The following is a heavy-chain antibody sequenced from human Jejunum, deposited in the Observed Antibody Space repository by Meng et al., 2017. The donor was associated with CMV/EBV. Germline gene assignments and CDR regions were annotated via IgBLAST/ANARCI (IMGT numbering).Heavy chain of an antibody. D-gene: IGHD1-14*01. CDR3: ARENNGPEEY. V-gene: IGHV3-74*01. J-gene: IGHJ4*01. CDR2: INGDGTVT. CDR1: GFGFSYYW. Sequence: LSSADSGFGFSYYWMHWVRQAPGEGLVWVSRINGDGTVTKYADSVKGRCTISGDNAKNMLYLEINSLRAEDTAVYYCARENNGPEEYWGQGTLVTVSS.